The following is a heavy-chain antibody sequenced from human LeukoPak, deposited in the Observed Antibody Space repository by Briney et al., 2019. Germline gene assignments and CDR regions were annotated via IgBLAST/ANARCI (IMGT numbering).Heavy chain of an antibody. D-gene: IGHD3-22*01. CDR3: ARGGERSGFDY. Sequence: SETLSLTCAGYGGSFSGYYWSWIRQPPGKGLEWIGEINHSGSTNYNPSLKSRVTISGDTSKNQFSLKLSSVTAADTAVYYCARGGERSGFDYWGQGTLVTVSS. CDR2: INHSGST. V-gene: IGHV4-34*01. CDR1: GGSFSGYY. J-gene: IGHJ4*02.